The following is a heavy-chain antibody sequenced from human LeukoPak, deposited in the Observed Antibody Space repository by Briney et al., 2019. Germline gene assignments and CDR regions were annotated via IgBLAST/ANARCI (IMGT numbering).Heavy chain of an antibody. CDR3: ARGVFYYDTSGRGYYFDY. CDR2: IYNSGTT. Sequence: PSETLSLTCTVSGASISSYYWTWVRQPPGKGLEYIGYIYNSGTTSYNPSLKSRVTMSVDTSKNQFSLKLSSVTAADTAVYYCARGVFYYDTSGRGYYFDYWGQGTLVTVSS. V-gene: IGHV4-59*12. J-gene: IGHJ4*02. CDR1: GASISSYY. D-gene: IGHD3-22*01.